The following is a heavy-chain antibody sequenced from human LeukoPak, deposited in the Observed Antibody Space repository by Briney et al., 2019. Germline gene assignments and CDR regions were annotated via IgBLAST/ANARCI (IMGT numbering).Heavy chain of an antibody. CDR1: GGSISSGGYY. CDR2: IYYSGST. Sequence: SETLSLTCTVSGGSISSGGYYWSWIRQPPGKGLEWIGYIYYSGSTNYNPSLKSRVTISVDTSKNQFSLKLSSVTAADTAVYYCARVLAVAGTFLQMREYYFDYWGQGTLVTVSS. J-gene: IGHJ4*02. CDR3: ARVLAVAGTFLQMREYYFDY. V-gene: IGHV4-61*08. D-gene: IGHD6-19*01.